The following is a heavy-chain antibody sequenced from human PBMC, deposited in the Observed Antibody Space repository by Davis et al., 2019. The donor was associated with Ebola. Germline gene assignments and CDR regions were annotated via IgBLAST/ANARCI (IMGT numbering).Heavy chain of an antibody. J-gene: IGHJ4*02. Sequence: ASVTVSCQASRYTFTDYNIHWMRQAPGQGLDWLGRVILKSRATNYAQKYQGRVIITRDTSISTVYIELSSLRYDDTADYYCARGHTYAHEYWGQGTLVTVSS. D-gene: IGHD2-2*02. CDR3: ARGHTYAHEY. V-gene: IGHV1-2*06. CDR2: VILKSRAT. CDR1: RYTFTDYN.